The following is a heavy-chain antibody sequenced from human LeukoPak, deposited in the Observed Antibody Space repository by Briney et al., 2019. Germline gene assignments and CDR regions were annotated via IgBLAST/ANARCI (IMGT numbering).Heavy chain of an antibody. D-gene: IGHD3-10*01. Sequence: ASVKVSCKVSGYTLTELSMHWVRQAPGKGLEWMGGFDPEDGETIYAQKFQGRVTMTEDTSTDTAYMELSSLRSEDTAVYYCAMTRGRITMVRGVMTGGRRWFDPWGQGTLVTVSS. CDR3: AMTRGRITMVRGVMTGGRRWFDP. J-gene: IGHJ5*02. CDR1: GYTLTELS. CDR2: FDPEDGET. V-gene: IGHV1-24*01.